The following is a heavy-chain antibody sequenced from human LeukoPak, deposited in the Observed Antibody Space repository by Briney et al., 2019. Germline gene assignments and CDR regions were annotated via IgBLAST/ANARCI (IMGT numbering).Heavy chain of an antibody. CDR1: GFTFSGSA. V-gene: IGHV3-73*01. D-gene: IGHD5-12*01. J-gene: IGHJ4*02. CDR3: TRSSGYGSQVPFDY. Sequence: GGSLKLSCAASGFTFSGSAMHWVRQASGEGLEWVGRIRSKANSYATAYAASVKGRFTISRDDSKNTAYLQMNSLKTEDTAVYYCTRSSGYGSQVPFDYWGQGTLVTVSS. CDR2: IRSKANSYAT.